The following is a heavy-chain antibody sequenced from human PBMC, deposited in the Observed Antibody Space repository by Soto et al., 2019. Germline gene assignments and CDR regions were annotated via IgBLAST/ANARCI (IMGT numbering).Heavy chain of an antibody. D-gene: IGHD2-2*01. V-gene: IGHV5-10-1*01. CDR2: IDPSDSYT. CDR3: AGLHAVVPAAPYYYYYGMDV. J-gene: IGHJ6*02. CDR1: GYSFTSYW. Sequence: GESLKISCKGSGYSFTSYWISWVRQMPGKGLEWMGRIDPSDSYTNYSPSFQGHVTISADKSISTAYLQWSSLKASDTAMYYCAGLHAVVPAAPYYYYYGMDVWGQGTTVTVSS.